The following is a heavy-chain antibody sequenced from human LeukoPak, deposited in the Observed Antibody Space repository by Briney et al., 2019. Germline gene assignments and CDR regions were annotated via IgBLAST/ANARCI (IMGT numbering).Heavy chain of an antibody. CDR2: IQQDGSEK. D-gene: IGHD2-2*01. Sequence: GGSLRLSCAASGFTFSSYWMSWVRQAPGKGLEWVANIQQDGSEKNYVDSVEGRFTISRDNAKNSLYLQMNSLRAEDTAVYYCSRGSRFYQPDHFDYWGQGTLVTVSS. CDR1: GFTFSSYW. CDR3: SRGSRFYQPDHFDY. J-gene: IGHJ4*02. V-gene: IGHV3-7*01.